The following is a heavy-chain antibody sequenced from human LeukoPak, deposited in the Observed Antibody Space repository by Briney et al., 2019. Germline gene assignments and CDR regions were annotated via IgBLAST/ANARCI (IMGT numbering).Heavy chain of an antibody. V-gene: IGHV3-64D*06. J-gene: IGHJ4*02. CDR1: GFTFTTYV. CDR2: ISSNGDNT. CDR3: VRGTGY. Sequence: GGSLRLSCSVSGFTFTTYVMHWVRQAPGKGLEYVSAISSNGDNTYYADSVKGRFTISRDNSKNTLYLQMSSLRADDTAVYYCVRGTGYWAQGTLVTVSS.